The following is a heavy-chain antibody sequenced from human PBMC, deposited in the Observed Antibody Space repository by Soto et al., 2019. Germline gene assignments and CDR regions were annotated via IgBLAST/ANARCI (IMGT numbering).Heavy chain of an antibody. V-gene: IGHV4-39*01. CDR2: IYYSGTT. J-gene: IGHJ6*02. CDR1: GDSITSNSYF. D-gene: IGHD3-16*01. CDR3: ATAGGEKRYYYGMDV. Sequence: SETLSLTCTVSGDSITSNSYFWAWIRQPPGKGLEWIGSIYYSGTTYYNPSLKSRVTISVDTSKNQFSLKLSSVTAADTAVYYCATAGGEKRYYYGMDVWGQGTTVT.